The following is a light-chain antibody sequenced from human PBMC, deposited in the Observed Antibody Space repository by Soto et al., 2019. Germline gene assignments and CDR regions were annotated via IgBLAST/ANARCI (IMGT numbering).Light chain of an antibody. CDR1: SSNIGAGYD. V-gene: IGLV1-40*01. CDR2: GNS. J-gene: IGLJ1*01. CDR3: QSYDSSLSDYV. Sequence: QSVLTQPPSVSGAPGQRVTISCTGSSSNIGAGYDVHWYQQLPGTAPKLLIYGNSNRPSGVPDRFSGSKSGTSASLAITGLQAEDGADYHGQSYDSSLSDYVFGTGTKLTVL.